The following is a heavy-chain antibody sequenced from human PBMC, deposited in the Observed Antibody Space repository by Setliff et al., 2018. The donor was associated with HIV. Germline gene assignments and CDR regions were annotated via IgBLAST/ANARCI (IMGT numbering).Heavy chain of an antibody. CDR1: GGSISSSSYY. J-gene: IGHJ4*02. V-gene: IGHV4-39*07. CDR3: ARATPGGYYNFWSGYSPEYYFDY. Sequence: TSETLSLTCTVSGGSISSSSYYWGWIRQPPGKGLEWIGSIYYSGSTYYNPSLKSRVTISVDTSKNQFSLKLSSVTAADTAVYYCARATPGGYYNFWSGYSPEYYFDYWGQGTLVTVSS. CDR2: IYYSGST. D-gene: IGHD3-3*01.